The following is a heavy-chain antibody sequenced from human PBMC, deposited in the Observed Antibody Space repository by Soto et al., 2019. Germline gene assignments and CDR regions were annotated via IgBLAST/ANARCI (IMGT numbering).Heavy chain of an antibody. Sequence: QVQLVQSGAEVKEPGASVRVSCKAFGYTFTAYNIHWLRQAPGQGLEWMGWINAGNGNTRSSRKFQGRVIITRDTPATTAYLEVDTLRSEDTAIYYCASVAPSGGSVARFDPWGQGTLLTVSS. CDR1: GYTFTAYN. J-gene: IGHJ5*02. D-gene: IGHD2-21*01. V-gene: IGHV1-3*01. CDR2: INAGNGNT. CDR3: ASVAPSGGSVARFDP.